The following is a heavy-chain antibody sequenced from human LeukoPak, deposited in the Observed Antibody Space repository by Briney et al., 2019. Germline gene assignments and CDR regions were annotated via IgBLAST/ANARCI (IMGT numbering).Heavy chain of an antibody. J-gene: IGHJ4*02. CDR1: GFTFSSYS. CDR3: ARNNYYDSSGYYLAFDY. D-gene: IGHD3-22*01. CDR2: ISSSSSYI. Sequence: NPGGSLRLSCAASGFTFSSYSMNWVRQAPGKGLEWVSSISSSSSYIYYADSVKGRFTISRDNAKNSLYLQMNSLRAEDTAVYYCARNNYYDSSGYYLAFDYWGQGTLVTVSS. V-gene: IGHV3-21*01.